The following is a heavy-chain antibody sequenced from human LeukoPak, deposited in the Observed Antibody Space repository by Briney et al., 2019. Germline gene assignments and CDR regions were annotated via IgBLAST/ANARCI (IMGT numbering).Heavy chain of an antibody. J-gene: IGHJ4*02. CDR1: GYTFTVYY. V-gene: IGHV1-2*06. CDR3: ARDNSYYDFWSGYYSY. D-gene: IGHD3-3*01. Sequence: ASVRVSCKASGYTFTVYYMHWVRQAPGQGLEWMGRINPNSGGTNYAQKFQGRVTMTRDTSISTAYMELSRLRSDDTAVYYCARDNSYYDFWSGYYSYWGQGTLVTVSS. CDR2: INPNSGGT.